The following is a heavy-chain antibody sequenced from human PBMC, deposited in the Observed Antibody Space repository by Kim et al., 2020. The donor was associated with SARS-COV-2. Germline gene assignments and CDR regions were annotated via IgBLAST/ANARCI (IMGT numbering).Heavy chain of an antibody. CDR1: GYTFTSYY. Sequence: ASVKVSCKASGYTFTSYYMHWVRQAPGQGLEWMGIINPSGGSTSYAQKFQGRVTMTRDTSTSTVYMELSSLRSEDTAVYYCARFGGPVLRFLGVNGMDAGGRYGYMDVWGQGTMVTVSS. CDR3: ARFGGPVLRFLGVNGMDAGGRYGYMDV. CDR2: INPSGGST. D-gene: IGHD3-3*01. J-gene: IGHJ6*02. V-gene: IGHV1-46*01.